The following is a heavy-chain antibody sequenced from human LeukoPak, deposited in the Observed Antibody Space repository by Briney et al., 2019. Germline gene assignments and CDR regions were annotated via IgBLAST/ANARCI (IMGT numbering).Heavy chain of an antibody. D-gene: IGHD2-2*01. CDR1: GGSISSSSYY. V-gene: IGHV4-39*01. CDR3: ARQNFPLIVVVPAASDY. Sequence: SETLSLTCTVPGGSISSSSYYWGWIRQPPGKGLEWIGSIYYSGSTYYNPSLKSRVTISVDTSKNQFSLKLSSVTAADTAVYYCARQNFPLIVVVPAASDYWGQGTLVTVSS. CDR2: IYYSGST. J-gene: IGHJ4*02.